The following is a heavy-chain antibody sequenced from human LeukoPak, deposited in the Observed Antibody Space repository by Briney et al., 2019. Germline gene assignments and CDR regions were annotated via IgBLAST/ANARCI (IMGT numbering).Heavy chain of an antibody. CDR2: INHSGST. Sequence: SETLSLTCAVYGGSFSGYYWSWIRQPPGKGLEWIGEINHSGSTNYNPSLKSRVTISVDTSKNQFSLKLSSVTAADTAVYYCAREMEDKSFSFGELRKNYYYYMDVWGKGTTVTVSS. J-gene: IGHJ6*03. D-gene: IGHD3-10*01. CDR3: AREMEDKSFSFGELRKNYYYYMDV. V-gene: IGHV4-34*01. CDR1: GGSFSGYY.